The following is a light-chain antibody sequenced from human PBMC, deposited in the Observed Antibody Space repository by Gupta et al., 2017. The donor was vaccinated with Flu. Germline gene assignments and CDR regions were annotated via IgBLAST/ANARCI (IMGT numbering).Light chain of an antibody. CDR1: SANIGNKY. Sequence: SSANIGNKYVPWYQQHPEPAPKLLIYEDTKRPSAIPDRFSGSRSGTSATLAITGLQTGDEADYYCGTWDTSMSAWVFGGGTKLTVL. J-gene: IGLJ3*02. CDR3: GTWDTSMSAWV. CDR2: EDT. V-gene: IGLV1-51*02.